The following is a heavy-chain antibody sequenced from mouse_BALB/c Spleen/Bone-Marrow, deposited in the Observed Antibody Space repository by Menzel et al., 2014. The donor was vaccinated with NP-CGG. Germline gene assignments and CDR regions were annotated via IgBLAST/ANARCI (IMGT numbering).Heavy chain of an antibody. J-gene: IGHJ4*01. CDR3: TIRYYAMDY. CDR2: ISPRNTYS. D-gene: IGHD1-1*01. Sequence: QVQLQQSGAELARPGASVRMSCKASGYSFTTYTMHWVKQRPGQGLEWIAYISPRNTYSNYNQKFKDRATVTADKSSSTAYMRLSSLTSEDSAVYYCTIRYYAMDYWGQGTSVTVSS. V-gene: IGHV1-4*01. CDR1: GYSFTTYT.